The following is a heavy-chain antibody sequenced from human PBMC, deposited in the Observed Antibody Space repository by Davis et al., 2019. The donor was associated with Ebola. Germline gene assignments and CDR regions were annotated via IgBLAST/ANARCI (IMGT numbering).Heavy chain of an antibody. V-gene: IGHV3-30*03. J-gene: IGHJ1*01. CDR1: GFSFRSYG. CDR2: ISYDGNDK. CDR3: AIMAAAGRISITGEYFQH. D-gene: IGHD6-13*01. Sequence: PGGSLRLSCAASGFSFRSYGMHWVRPAPGQGLEWLAFISYDGNDKDYADSVKGRFRLSRDNSKSTMYAEMNSLRGDDTAVYYCAIMAAAGRISITGEYFQHWGQGTLVTVSS.